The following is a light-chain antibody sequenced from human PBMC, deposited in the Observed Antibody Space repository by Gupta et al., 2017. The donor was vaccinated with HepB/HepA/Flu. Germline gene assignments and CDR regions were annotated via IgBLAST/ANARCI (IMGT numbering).Light chain of an antibody. CDR2: LAS. CDR3: MQTLEMPLT. CDR1: QSLLYTNGYHY. V-gene: IGKV2-28*01. Sequence: DLVMTQSPLSLPVIPGKPASISCRSSQSLLYTNGYHYLDWYLQRPGHSPQLLIYLASHRASGVPDRFSGSASGTDFTLEISKVEAEDVGIYYCMQTLEMPLTFGGGTKVEIK. J-gene: IGKJ4*01.